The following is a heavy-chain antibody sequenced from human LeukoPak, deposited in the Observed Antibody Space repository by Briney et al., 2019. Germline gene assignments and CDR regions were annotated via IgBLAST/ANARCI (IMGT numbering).Heavy chain of an antibody. CDR2: ISGSSMST. CDR1: GFTFHNHG. D-gene: IGHD4-11*01. CDR3: GKDSRPSVTTFRSRWTDY. V-gene: IGHV3-23*01. J-gene: IGHJ4*02. Sequence: GGSLRLSCEASGFTFHNHGMSWVRQAPGKGLEWISVISGSSMSTYYADSVKGRFTVSRDNSKNTVYLQMSSPRVEDSAIYYCGKDSRPSVTTFRSRWTDYWGQGIQVTVSS.